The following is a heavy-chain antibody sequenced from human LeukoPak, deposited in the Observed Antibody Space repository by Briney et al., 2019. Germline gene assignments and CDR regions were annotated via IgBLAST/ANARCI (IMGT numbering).Heavy chain of an antibody. D-gene: IGHD5-12*01. CDR2: MNPNTGNT. CDR3: AGGWEPYDYWFDP. Sequence: GASVKVSCKASGYSFTDYDINWVRQATGQGPEWMGWMNPNTGNTDYAQKFQGRVTMTRDTSISTAYMELSGLRSDDTAIYYCAGGWEPYDYWFDPWGQGTLVTVSS. V-gene: IGHV1-8*01. J-gene: IGHJ5*02. CDR1: GYSFTDYD.